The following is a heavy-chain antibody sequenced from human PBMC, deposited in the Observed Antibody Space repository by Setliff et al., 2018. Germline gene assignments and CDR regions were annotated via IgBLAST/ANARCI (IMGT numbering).Heavy chain of an antibody. CDR1: GVSIGDTYYY. V-gene: IGHV4-39*02. Sequence: SETLSLTCTVSGVSIGDTYYYWAWIRQPPGKGLEWVGSVSFSGSAYFSPSLKSRVTISLDTSTNVFSLKLSSLIAADTAVYYCAGDPGFHSGTWSLDSWGQGRLVTVS. CDR3: AGDPGFHSGTWSLDS. J-gene: IGHJ4*02. D-gene: IGHD2-21*01. CDR2: VSFSGSA.